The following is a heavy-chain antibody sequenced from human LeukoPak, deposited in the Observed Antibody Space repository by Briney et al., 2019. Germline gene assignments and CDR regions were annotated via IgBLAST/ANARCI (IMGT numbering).Heavy chain of an antibody. D-gene: IGHD3-16*01. J-gene: IGHJ4*02. CDR3: ARMDAYTFGYADY. Sequence: SETLSLTCTISDGSISSGTYYWGWTRQPPGKGLAWIGSISYSGSSYYNPSLKSRVTIFLDTSKNHFSLELISVTAADTAVYYCARMDAYTFGYADYWGQGTLVSVSS. CDR1: DGSISSGTYY. V-gene: IGHV4-39*02. CDR2: ISYSGSS.